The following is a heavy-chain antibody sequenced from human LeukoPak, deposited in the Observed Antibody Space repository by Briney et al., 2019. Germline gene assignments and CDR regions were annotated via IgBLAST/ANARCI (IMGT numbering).Heavy chain of an antibody. V-gene: IGHV3-30*18. J-gene: IGHJ4*02. D-gene: IGHD3-10*01. CDR2: ISYDGSNK. CDR3: AKDYFFDY. Sequence: GSLRLSCAASGFTFSSYGMHWVRQAPGKGLEWVAVISYDGSNKYYADSVKGRFTISRDNSKNTLYLQMNSLRAEDTAVYYCAKDYFFDYWGQGTLVTVSS. CDR1: GFTFSSYG.